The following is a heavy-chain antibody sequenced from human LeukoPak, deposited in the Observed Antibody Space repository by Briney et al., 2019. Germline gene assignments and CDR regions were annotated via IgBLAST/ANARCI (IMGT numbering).Heavy chain of an antibody. D-gene: IGHD5-18*01. Sequence: PGGSLRLSCAASGFTFSSYAMSWVRQAPGKGLEWVSAISGSGGSTYYADSMKGRFTISRDNSKNTLYLQMNSLRAEDTAVYYCAKNRRTAMVNLVHYWGQGTLVTVSS. CDR3: AKNRRTAMVNLVHY. J-gene: IGHJ4*02. CDR2: ISGSGGST. CDR1: GFTFSSYA. V-gene: IGHV3-23*01.